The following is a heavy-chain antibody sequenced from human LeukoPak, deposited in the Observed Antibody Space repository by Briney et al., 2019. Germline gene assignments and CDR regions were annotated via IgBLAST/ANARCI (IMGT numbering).Heavy chain of an antibody. V-gene: IGHV3-48*01. J-gene: IGHJ5*02. CDR1: GFTFSSYG. CDR2: ISSSSSTI. CDR3: ARGAEYYGWFDP. D-gene: IGHD3-10*01. Sequence: PGGSLRLSCAASGFTFSSYGMTWVRQAPGKGLEWVSNISSSSSTIYYADSVKGRFTISRDNAKNSLYLQLNSLRAEDTAVYYCARGAEYYGWFDPWGQGTLVTVSS.